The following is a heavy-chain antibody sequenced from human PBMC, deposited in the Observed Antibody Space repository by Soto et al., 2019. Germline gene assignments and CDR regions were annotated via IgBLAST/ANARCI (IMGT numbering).Heavy chain of an antibody. CDR2: IYYSGST. J-gene: IGHJ4*02. Sequence: QVQLQESGPGLVKPSQTLSLSCTVSGGSLSSGGYYWSWIRQHPGKGLEWIGFIYYSGSTYYYPSLKSRVTVSVVTSQNQCSLKLFSLTAADTAVYYCARDTQRGYSGYFDSWGQGTLVTVSS. D-gene: IGHD5-12*01. CDR3: ARDTQRGYSGYFDS. CDR1: GGSLSSGGYY. V-gene: IGHV4-31*03.